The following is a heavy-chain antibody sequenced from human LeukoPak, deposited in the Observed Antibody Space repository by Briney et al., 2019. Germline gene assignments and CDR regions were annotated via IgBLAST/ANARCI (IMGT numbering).Heavy chain of an antibody. J-gene: IGHJ4*02. CDR2: ISDSGNT. V-gene: IGHV3-23*01. D-gene: IGHD2-21*01. Sequence: GGSLRLSCAASGFTFSAYEMNWVRQAPGKGLEWVSAISDSGNTYHADSVKGRFTISRDSSKNTLFLQMNRLRPEDAAVYYCAKAPVTTCRGAYCYPFDYWGQGTLVTVSS. CDR1: GFTFSAYE. CDR3: AKAPVTTCRGAYCYPFDY.